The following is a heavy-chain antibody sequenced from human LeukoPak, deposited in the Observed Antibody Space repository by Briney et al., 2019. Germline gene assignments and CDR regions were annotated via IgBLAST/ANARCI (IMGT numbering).Heavy chain of an antibody. V-gene: IGHV3-30*02. CDR2: IRYDGSNK. CDR1: GFTFSSYG. CDR3: YGSTLGYFDY. Sequence: GGSLRLSCAASGFTFSSYGMHWVRQAPGKGLEWVAFIRYDGSNKYYADSVKGRFTISRDNSKNTLYLQVNSLRAEDTAVYYCYGSTLGYFDYWGQGTLVTVSS. J-gene: IGHJ4*02. D-gene: IGHD3-16*01.